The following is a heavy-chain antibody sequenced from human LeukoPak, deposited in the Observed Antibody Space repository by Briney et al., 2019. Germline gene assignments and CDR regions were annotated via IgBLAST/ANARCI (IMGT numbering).Heavy chain of an antibody. V-gene: IGHV3-48*03. CDR3: ARGGGWEDFDH. Sequence: GGSLRLSCAASGFSFSNYEMNWVRQAPGKGLEWVSYMSSGGAMIYYGDSVKGRFTISRDNAKNSLYLQMNSVRAEDTAFYYWARGGGWEDFDHWGQGTLVTVSS. CDR1: GFSFSNYE. CDR2: MSSGGAMI. J-gene: IGHJ4*02. D-gene: IGHD1-26*01.